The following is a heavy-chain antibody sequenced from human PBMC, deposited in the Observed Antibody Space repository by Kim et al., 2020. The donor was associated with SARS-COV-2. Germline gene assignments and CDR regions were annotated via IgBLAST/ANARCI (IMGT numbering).Heavy chain of an antibody. V-gene: IGHV3-23*01. Sequence: GGSLRLSCAASTLTYSRYVMTWVRQAPGKGLEWVSSVSCSGGSAYYADSVKGRFTSSRDNSKSTLYLQMNSLTAEDTAVYYCVEATDWYGAYGSCGQG. D-gene: IGHD3-9*01. CDR3: VEATDWYGAYGS. CDR2: VSCSGGSA. J-gene: IGHJ5*02. CDR1: TLTYSRYV.